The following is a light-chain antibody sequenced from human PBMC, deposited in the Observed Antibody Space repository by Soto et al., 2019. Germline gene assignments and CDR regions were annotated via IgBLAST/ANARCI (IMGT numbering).Light chain of an antibody. CDR3: QQYNSYPYT. Sequence: DIQMTQSPSTLSASVGDRIIFTCRASQGVSNRLAGYQQKPGRAPKLLIYDVSSLESGVPSRFSGSGSGTEFTLTISSLQPDDFATYYCQQYNSYPYTFGPGANLEIK. CDR2: DVS. V-gene: IGKV1-5*01. J-gene: IGKJ2*01. CDR1: QGVSNR.